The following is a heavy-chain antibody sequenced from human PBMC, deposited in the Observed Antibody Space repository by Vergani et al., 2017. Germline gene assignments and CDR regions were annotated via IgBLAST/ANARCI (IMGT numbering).Heavy chain of an antibody. V-gene: IGHV1-69*02. CDR3: ARLGSVTTGVDY. CDR1: GGTFSSYT. Sequence: QVQLVQSGAEVKKPGSSVKVSCKASGGTFSSYTISWVRQAPGQGLEWMGRIIPILGIANYAQKFQGRVTITADKSTSTAYMELSSLGSEDTAVYYCARLGSVTTGVDYWGQGTLVTVSS. CDR2: IIPILGIA. J-gene: IGHJ4*02. D-gene: IGHD4-17*01.